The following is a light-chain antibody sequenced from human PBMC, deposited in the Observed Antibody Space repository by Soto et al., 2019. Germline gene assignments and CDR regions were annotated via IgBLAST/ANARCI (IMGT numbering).Light chain of an antibody. V-gene: IGKV3-11*01. CDR2: DAS. CDR3: QQRSNSPIT. J-gene: IGKJ5*01. CDR1: RSVSKY. Sequence: IVLKQSPATLSFSPGESATLSFRASRSVSKYLDWYQQKPGQAPRLLIYDASSRPTDIPARFSGSGSGTDFTLTISSLQPEDFALYYCQQRSNSPITFGQGTRLEIK.